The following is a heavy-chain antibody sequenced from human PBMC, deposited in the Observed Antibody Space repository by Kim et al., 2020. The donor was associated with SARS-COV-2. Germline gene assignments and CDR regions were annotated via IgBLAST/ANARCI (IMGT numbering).Heavy chain of an antibody. CDR2: IYYSGST. CDR1: GGSISSYY. Sequence: SETPSLTCTVSGGSISSYYWSWIRQPPGKGLEWIGYIYYSGSTNYNPSLKSRVTISVDTSKNQFALKLSSVTAADTAVYYCARVRITMIRGVIRWYFDLWGRGTLLTVSS. V-gene: IGHV4-59*13. D-gene: IGHD3-10*01. CDR3: ARVRITMIRGVIRWYFDL. J-gene: IGHJ2*01.